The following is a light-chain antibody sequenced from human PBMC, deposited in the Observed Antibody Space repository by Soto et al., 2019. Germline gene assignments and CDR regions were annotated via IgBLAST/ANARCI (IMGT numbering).Light chain of an antibody. CDR3: CSYAGSSTYV. V-gene: IGLV2-23*02. CDR2: EVS. Sequence: QSALTQPSSFSGSPGQSITISCTGTSSDVGSYNLVSWYQQHPGKAPKLMIYEVSKRPSGVSNRFSGSKSGNTASLTISGLQAEDEADYYCCSYAGSSTYVFGTGTKVTVL. J-gene: IGLJ1*01. CDR1: SSDVGSYNL.